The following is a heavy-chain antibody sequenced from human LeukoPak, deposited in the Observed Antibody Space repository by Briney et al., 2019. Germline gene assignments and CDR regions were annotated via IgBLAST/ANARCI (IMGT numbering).Heavy chain of an antibody. V-gene: IGHV3-23*01. CDR1: GFTFSSYG. Sequence: PGGSLRLSCAASGFTFSSYGMSWVRQAPGKGLEWVSAIIESDGRTYYADSVKGRFTISRDNSKNTLYLQMNSLRAEDTAVYYCARVERGSGWFFDYWGQGTLVTVSS. CDR2: IIESDGRT. D-gene: IGHD6-19*01. J-gene: IGHJ4*02. CDR3: ARVERGSGWFFDY.